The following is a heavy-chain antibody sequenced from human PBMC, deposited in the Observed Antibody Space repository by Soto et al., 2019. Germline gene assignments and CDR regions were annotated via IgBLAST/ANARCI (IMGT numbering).Heavy chain of an antibody. CDR1: GGSFSGYY. CDR3: ARGHYAFWSGLNWFDP. Sequence: SETLSLTCAVYGGSFSGYYWSWIRQPPGKGLEWIVEINHSGSTNYNPSLKSRVTISVDTSKNQFSLNLSSVTAADTAVYYCARGHYAFWSGLNWFDPWGQGTLVTVSS. V-gene: IGHV4-34*01. J-gene: IGHJ5*02. CDR2: INHSGST. D-gene: IGHD3-3*01.